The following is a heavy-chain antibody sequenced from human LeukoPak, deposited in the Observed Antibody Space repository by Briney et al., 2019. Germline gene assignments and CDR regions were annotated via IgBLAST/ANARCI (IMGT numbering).Heavy chain of an antibody. J-gene: IGHJ3*02. CDR3: ARDFERGYGEYVPAFDI. D-gene: IGHD4-17*01. Sequence: TGGSLRLSCAASGFTFSSYEMNWVRQAPGKGLEWVSYISSSGSTIYYADSVKGRFTISKDNAKNSLYLQMNSLRAEDTAVYYCARDFERGYGEYVPAFDIWGQGTMVTVSS. V-gene: IGHV3-48*03. CDR1: GFTFSSYE. CDR2: ISSSGSTI.